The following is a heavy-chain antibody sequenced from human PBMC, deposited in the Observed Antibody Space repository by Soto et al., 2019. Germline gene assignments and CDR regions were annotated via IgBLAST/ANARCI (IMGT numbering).Heavy chain of an antibody. D-gene: IGHD5-18*01. CDR2: INPSGGST. V-gene: IGHV1-46*03. CDR3: ARDRSGYSYGSYYYGMDV. J-gene: IGHJ6*02. CDR1: GYTFTSYY. Sequence: ASVKVSCKASGYTFTSYYMHWVRQAPGQGLEWMGIINPSGGSTSYAQKFQGRVTMTRDTSTSTVYMELSSLRSEDTAVYYCARDRSGYSYGSYYYGMDVWGQGTTVTVSS.